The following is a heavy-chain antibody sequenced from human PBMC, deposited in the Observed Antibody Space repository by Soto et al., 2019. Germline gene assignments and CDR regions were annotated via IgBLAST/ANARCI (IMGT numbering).Heavy chain of an antibody. CDR2: INHAGST. D-gene: IGHD1-26*01. Sequence: QMQLQQWGAGLLKASETLSLTCSVSGGSFSGYYLAWIRQPPGKGLEWIGEINHAGSTKYHPSLKRXVXISVDLPRTHFALRLSSVTAADTAVYFCARQSGPAYRYGMDIWGQGTTVTVSS. CDR3: ARQSGPAYRYGMDI. V-gene: IGHV4-34*02. CDR1: GGSFSGYY. J-gene: IGHJ6*02.